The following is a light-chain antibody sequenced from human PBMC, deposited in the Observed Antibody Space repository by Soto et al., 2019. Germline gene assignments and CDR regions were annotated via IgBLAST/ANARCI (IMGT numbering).Light chain of an antibody. J-gene: IGKJ1*01. V-gene: IGKV1-6*01. CDR2: AAS. Sequence: IQMTQYPTTLSASVGDRVTITCRASQDINRWLAWYQQKPGKAPKLLIYAASSLQSGVPSRFSGSGSGTDFTLTISSLQPEDFATYYCLQDYNYPWTFGQGTKVDI. CDR1: QDINRW. CDR3: LQDYNYPWT.